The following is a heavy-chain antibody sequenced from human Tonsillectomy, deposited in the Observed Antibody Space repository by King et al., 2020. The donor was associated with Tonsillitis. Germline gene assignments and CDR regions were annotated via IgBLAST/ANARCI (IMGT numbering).Heavy chain of an antibody. CDR3: AREEGYTISWYDAFDI. J-gene: IGHJ3*02. CDR1: GFPFSSYW. CDR2: IKSDGRST. V-gene: IGHV3-74*01. Sequence: VQLVESGGGLVQPGGSLRLSCAASGFPFSSYWMYWVRQAPGKGLVWVSRIKSDGRSTSYADSVKGRFTISRDNAKNTLYLQMNSLRAEDTAVYYFAREEGYTISWYDAFDILGEGTMVTVSS. D-gene: IGHD6-13*01.